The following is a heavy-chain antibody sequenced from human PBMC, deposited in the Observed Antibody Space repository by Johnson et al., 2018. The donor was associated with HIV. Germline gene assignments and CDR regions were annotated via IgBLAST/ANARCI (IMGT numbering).Heavy chain of an antibody. CDR2: INSDGSST. Sequence: VQLVESGGGVVQPGRSLRLSCAASGFTFSSYWMHWVRQAPGKGLVWVSRINSDGSSTSYADSVKGRFTISRDNSKNTLYLQMNRLRADDTAVYYCARGLGLQQIDIWGQGTMVTVSS. J-gene: IGHJ3*02. CDR1: GFTFSSYW. V-gene: IGHV3-74*02. D-gene: IGHD3/OR15-3a*01. CDR3: ARGLGLQQIDI.